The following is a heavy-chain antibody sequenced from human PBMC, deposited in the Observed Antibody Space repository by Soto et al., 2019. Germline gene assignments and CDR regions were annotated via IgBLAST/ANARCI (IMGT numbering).Heavy chain of an antibody. D-gene: IGHD3-3*01. CDR1: GFTFSSYS. CDR2: ISSSSSYI. V-gene: IGHV3-21*01. J-gene: IGHJ6*02. Sequence: SGGSLRLSCAASGFTFSSYSMNWVRQAPGKGLEWVSSISSSSSYIYYADSVKGRFTISRDNAKNSLYLQMNSLRAEDTAVYYCARLRYYDFWSGFWTREYYYGMDVWGQGTTVTVSS. CDR3: ARLRYYDFWSGFWTREYYYGMDV.